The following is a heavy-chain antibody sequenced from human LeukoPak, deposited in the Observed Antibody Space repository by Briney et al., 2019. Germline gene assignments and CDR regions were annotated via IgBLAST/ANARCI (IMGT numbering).Heavy chain of an antibody. CDR1: GYTFTSYG. J-gene: IGHJ4*02. CDR2: ISAYNGNT. V-gene: IGHV1-18*01. CDR3: ARDTWVQTYYYDSSGYPFDY. Sequence: ASVKVSCKASGYTFTSYGISWVRQAPGQGLEWMGWISAYNGNTNYAQKLQGRVTMTTDTSTSTAYMELRSLRSDDTAVYYCARDTWVQTYYYDSSGYPFDYWGQGTLVTVSS. D-gene: IGHD3-22*01.